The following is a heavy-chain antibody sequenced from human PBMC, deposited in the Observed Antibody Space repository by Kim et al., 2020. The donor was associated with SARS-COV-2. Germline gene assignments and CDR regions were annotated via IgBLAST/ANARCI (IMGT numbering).Heavy chain of an antibody. J-gene: IGHJ2*01. D-gene: IGHD2-2*01. CDR2: VHYGGCG. Sequence: SETLSLTCTVSGGSMNMDGYYWSWVRQHPGNGLEWIGFVHYGGCGYYNPSLRSRITISVDNSKNQFSLKITSVTAADTAVYYCARVIPASTRTYWYFDIWGRGTLVAVSS. CDR1: GGSMNMDGYY. CDR3: ARVIPASTRTYWYFDI. V-gene: IGHV4-31*03.